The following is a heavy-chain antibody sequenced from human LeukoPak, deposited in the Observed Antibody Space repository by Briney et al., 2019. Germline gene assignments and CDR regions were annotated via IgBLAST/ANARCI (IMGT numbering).Heavy chain of an antibody. V-gene: IGHV6-1*01. J-gene: IGHJ4*02. D-gene: IGHD2-8*01. CDR2: TYYSSTWYN. CDR3: ARTGVYCTNGVCYLHFDY. CDR1: GDSVSSNSVT. Sequence: SQTLSLTCAISGDSVSSNSVTWNWIRQSPSRGLEWLGRTYYSSTWYNDYAVSVRGRITVNPDTSKNQFSLQLNSVTPEDTAVYYCARTGVYCTNGVCYLHFDYWGQGTLVTVSS.